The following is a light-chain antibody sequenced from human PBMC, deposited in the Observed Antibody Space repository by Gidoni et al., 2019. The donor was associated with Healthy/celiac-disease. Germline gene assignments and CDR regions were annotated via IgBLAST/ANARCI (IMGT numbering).Light chain of an antibody. CDR3: QKYGSSPLT. CDR1: QSVSSSY. CDR2: GAS. J-gene: IGKJ4*01. V-gene: IGKV3-20*01. Sequence: ILSPPSPDPLSSSPRPRATLSCRPSQSVSSSYLVWYQQKPGQAPRLLIYGASSRAAGIPDRFNGGGSGTDFTLTISRLEPEDFAVYYCQKYGSSPLTFXGXTKVXIK.